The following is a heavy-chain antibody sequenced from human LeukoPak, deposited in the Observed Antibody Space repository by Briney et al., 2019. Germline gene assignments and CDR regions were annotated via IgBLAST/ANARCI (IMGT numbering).Heavy chain of an antibody. J-gene: IGHJ6*03. V-gene: IGHV4-34*01. CDR1: GGSFSGYY. CDR3: ARRQLYYDILTGWKYYYYMDV. CDR2: INHSGST. Sequence: SETLSLTCAVYGGSFSGYYWSWIRQPPGKGLEWIGEINHSGSTNYNPSLKSRVTISVDTSKNQFSLKLSSVTAADTAVYYCARRQLYYDILTGWKYYYYMDVWGKGTTVTISS. D-gene: IGHD3-9*01.